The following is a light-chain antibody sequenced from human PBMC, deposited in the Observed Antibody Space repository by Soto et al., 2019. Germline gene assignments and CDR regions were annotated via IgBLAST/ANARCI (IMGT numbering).Light chain of an antibody. V-gene: IGKV3-20*01. CDR1: QSVNSNY. Sequence: EIMLTQSPGTLSLSPGERATLSCRASQSVNSNYLAWYQQRPGQAPRLLIYGASSRATGIPEKFSGSGSGTDFTLTISRLEPEDSAVYHCQQYGSSPRTFGQGTKVDIK. CDR3: QQYGSSPRT. CDR2: GAS. J-gene: IGKJ1*01.